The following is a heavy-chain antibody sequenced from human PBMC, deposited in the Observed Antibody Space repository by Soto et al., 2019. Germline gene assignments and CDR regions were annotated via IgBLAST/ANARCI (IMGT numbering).Heavy chain of an antibody. CDR2: INPSSGST. CDR3: ARDLTIFGVVTPQYYFDY. J-gene: IGHJ4*02. Sequence: GASVKVSCKASGYTFTSYYMHWVRQAPGQGLEWMGIINPSSGSTSYAQKFQGRVTMTRDTSTSTVYMELSSLRSEDTAVYYCARDLTIFGVVTPQYYFDYWGQGTLVTVSS. V-gene: IGHV1-46*01. D-gene: IGHD3-3*01. CDR1: GYTFTSYY.